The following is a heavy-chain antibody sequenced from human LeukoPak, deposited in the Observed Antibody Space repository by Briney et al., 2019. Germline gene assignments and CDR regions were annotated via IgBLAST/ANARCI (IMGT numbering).Heavy chain of an antibody. D-gene: IGHD3-9*01. V-gene: IGHV4-4*07. J-gene: IGHJ5*02. Sequence: SETLSLTCTVSGGSISSYYWSWIRQPAGKGLEWIGRIYTSGSTNYNPSLKSRATMSVDTSKNQFSLKLNSVTAADTAVYYCARDYDVLTAYPPTQLFDPWGQGTLVTVSS. CDR2: IYTSGST. CDR1: GGSISSYY. CDR3: ARDYDVLTAYPPTQLFDP.